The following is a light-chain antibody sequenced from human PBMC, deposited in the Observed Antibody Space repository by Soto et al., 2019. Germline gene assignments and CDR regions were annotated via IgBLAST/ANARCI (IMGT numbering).Light chain of an antibody. CDR1: DSNVGSTA. CDR2: INN. V-gene: IGLV1-44*01. CDR3: SAWDDSLHVWL. J-gene: IGLJ3*02. Sequence: QLVLTQPPSASGAPGQRVTISCSGRDSNVGSTAVNWYQQVPGTAPKLLIFINNQRPSGVSDRFSGSKSGTSASLAISGLQAEDEADYYCSAWDDSLHVWLFGGGTKLTVL.